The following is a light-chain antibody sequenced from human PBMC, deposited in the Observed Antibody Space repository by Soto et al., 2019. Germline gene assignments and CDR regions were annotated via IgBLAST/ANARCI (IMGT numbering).Light chain of an antibody. J-gene: IGLJ3*02. CDR3: MLYMGSDIGM. CDR1: SGSVSTSHY. CDR2: NTN. V-gene: IGLV8-61*01. Sequence: QAVVTQEPSFSVSPGGTVTLTCGLSSGSVSTSHYSSWYQQTPGQAPRTLMLNTNYRSSGVPDRFSGSIVGNKAALTITGAQADDESDYYCMLYMGSDIGMFGGGTKLTVL.